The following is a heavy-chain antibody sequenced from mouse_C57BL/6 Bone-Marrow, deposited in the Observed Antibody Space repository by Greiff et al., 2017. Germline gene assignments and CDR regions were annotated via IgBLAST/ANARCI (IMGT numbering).Heavy chain of an antibody. CDR3: ARRDLD. V-gene: IGHV1-59*01. CDR1: GYTFTSYW. J-gene: IGHJ4*01. Sequence: VQLQQPGAELVRPGTSVKLSCKASGYTFTSYWMHWVKQRPGQGLEWIGVIDPSDSYTNYNQKFKGKATLTVDTSSSTAYMQLSSLTSEDSAVYYCARRDLDWGQGTSVTVSS. CDR2: IDPSDSYT.